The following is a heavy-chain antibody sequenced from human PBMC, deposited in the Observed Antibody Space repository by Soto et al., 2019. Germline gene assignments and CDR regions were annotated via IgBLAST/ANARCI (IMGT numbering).Heavy chain of an antibody. V-gene: IGHV3-30-3*01. Sequence: PGGSLRLSCAASGFTFSSYAMHWVRQAPGKGLEWVAVISYDGSNKYYADSVKGRFTISRDNSKNTLYLQMNSLRAEDTAVYYCARECTSSGYYYSFDYWGQGTLVTVSS. CDR3: ARECTSSGYYYSFDY. D-gene: IGHD3-22*01. CDR2: ISYDGSNK. J-gene: IGHJ4*02. CDR1: GFTFSSYA.